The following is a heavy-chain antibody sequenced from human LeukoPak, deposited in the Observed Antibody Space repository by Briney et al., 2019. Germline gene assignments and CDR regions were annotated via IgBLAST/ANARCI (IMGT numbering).Heavy chain of an antibody. J-gene: IGHJ4*02. V-gene: IGHV3-33*01. CDR1: GFTFSSYG. Sequence: PGRSLRLSCAASGFTFSSYGMHWVRQAPGKGLEWVAVIWYDGSNKYYADSVKGRFIISRDNSKNTLFLQMNSLRAEDTAVYYCARDFWFGDFRYFDYWGQGTLVTVSS. CDR3: ARDFWFGDFRYFDY. CDR2: IWYDGSNK. D-gene: IGHD3-10*01.